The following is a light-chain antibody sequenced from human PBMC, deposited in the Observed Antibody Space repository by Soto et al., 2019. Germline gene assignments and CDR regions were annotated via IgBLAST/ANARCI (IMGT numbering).Light chain of an antibody. CDR1: QSISSW. V-gene: IGKV1-5*03. Sequence: DIPMTQSPSTLSASVGDRVTITCRASQSISSWLAWYQQKPGKAPKLLIYKASSLESGVPSRFSGSGSGKEFTLTISSLQTDDFATYYCQQYNSYSTFGPGTKVDIK. CDR3: QQYNSYST. J-gene: IGKJ3*01. CDR2: KAS.